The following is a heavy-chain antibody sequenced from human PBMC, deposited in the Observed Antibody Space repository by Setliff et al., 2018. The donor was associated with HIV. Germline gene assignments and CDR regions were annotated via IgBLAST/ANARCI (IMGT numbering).Heavy chain of an antibody. CDR1: GYTFKTYG. J-gene: IGHJ4*02. CDR2: ISPYNGHT. D-gene: IGHD6-25*01. CDR3: ARFSYGSVWPETDY. V-gene: IGHV1-18*01. Sequence: GASVKVSCKASGYTFKTYGISWVRQAPGHGLEWMGWISPYNGHTKYAENFQGRVTMTTDTSTTTAYMDLKSLTSDDTATYYCARFSYGSVWPETDYWGQGTLVTVSA.